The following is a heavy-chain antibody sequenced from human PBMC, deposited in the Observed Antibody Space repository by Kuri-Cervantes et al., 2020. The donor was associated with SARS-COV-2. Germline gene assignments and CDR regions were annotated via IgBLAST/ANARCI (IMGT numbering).Heavy chain of an antibody. J-gene: IGHJ4*02. CDR2: IKQDGSEK. CDR1: GFTFSSYW. V-gene: IGHV3-7*01. CDR3: VRSFDH. Sequence: GESLKISCAASGFTFSSYWMSWVRQAPGKGLEWVANIKQDGSEKYYVDSVKGRFTISRDNAKNSLDLQMNSLGPEDTAVYYCVRSFDHWGQGHLVTVSS.